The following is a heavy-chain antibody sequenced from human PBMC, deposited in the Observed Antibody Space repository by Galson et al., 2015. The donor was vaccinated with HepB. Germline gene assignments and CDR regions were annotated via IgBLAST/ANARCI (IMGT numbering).Heavy chain of an antibody. CDR1: TFIFSTYS. D-gene: IGHD5-12*01. J-gene: IGHJ4*02. V-gene: IGHV3-48*04. CDR2: ISSSSTTI. Sequence: SLRLSCAASTFIFSTYSMNWVRQAPGKGLEWVSYISSSSTTIYYADSVKGRFTVSRDNAKNSLYLQKNSLRAEETAVYYCVFLRGNDLKPLDYWGQGTLVTVSS. CDR3: VFLRGNDLKPLDY.